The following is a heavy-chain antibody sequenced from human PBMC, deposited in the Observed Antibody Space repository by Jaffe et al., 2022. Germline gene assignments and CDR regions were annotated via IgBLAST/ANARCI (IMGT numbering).Heavy chain of an antibody. CDR2: IYPDNSDT. CDR1: GYSFTSYW. D-gene: IGHD6-19*01. V-gene: IGHV5-51*01. Sequence: EVQLVQSGAEVKKPGESLKISCKGSGYSFTSYWIAWVRQMPGKGLEWMGIIYPDNSDTRYSPSFQGQVTISADRSISTAYLQWNSLKASDTAMYYCARHVSSSGWYNDYWGQGTLVTVSS. CDR3: ARHVSSSGWYNDY. J-gene: IGHJ4*02.